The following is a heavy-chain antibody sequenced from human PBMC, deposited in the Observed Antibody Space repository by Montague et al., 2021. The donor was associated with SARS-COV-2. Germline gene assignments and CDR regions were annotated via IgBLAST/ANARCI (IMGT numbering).Heavy chain of an antibody. V-gene: IGHV4-34*01. CDR3: ARGRQHINMVVVVVTGGKYYFDF. Sequence: SETLSLTCAVYDGSLSDYSWTWIRQPPGKGLEWIGEINHRGSTNYNPSLKSRVTISVDTSKNQFSLKMTSVTAADTAVYYCARGRQHINMVVVVVTGGKYYFDFWGQGTLVAVSS. J-gene: IGHJ4*02. CDR2: INHRGST. CDR1: DGSLSDYS. D-gene: IGHD3-22*01.